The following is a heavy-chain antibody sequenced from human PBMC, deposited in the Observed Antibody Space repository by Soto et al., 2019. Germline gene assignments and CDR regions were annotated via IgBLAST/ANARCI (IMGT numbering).Heavy chain of an antibody. D-gene: IGHD3-10*01. CDR1: GGTFSSYA. Sequence: SVKVSCKASGGTFSSYAISWVRQAPGQGLEWMGGLIPIFGTANSAQKFQGRVTITADESTSTAYMELSSLRSEDTAVYYCAREFSVRGVITQYAHDIWGQGTMVTVSS. CDR3: AREFSVRGVITQYAHDI. J-gene: IGHJ3*02. V-gene: IGHV1-69*13. CDR2: LIPIFGTA.